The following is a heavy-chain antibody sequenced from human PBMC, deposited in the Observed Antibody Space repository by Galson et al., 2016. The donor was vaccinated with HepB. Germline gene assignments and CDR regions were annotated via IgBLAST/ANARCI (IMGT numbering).Heavy chain of an antibody. CDR1: GFTFSGYG. J-gene: IGHJ4*01. CDR3: ARRHEYCPPVGCSVDY. V-gene: IGHV3-30*03. D-gene: IGHD2/OR15-2a*01. CDR2: DSMDGGRK. Sequence: SLRLSCAASGFTFSGYGMHWVRQAPGKGLEWVAADSMDGGRKFYADSVKGRFTISRDNSNSMLFLQMSSLRADDTAVYYCARRHEYCPPVGCSVDYWGQGTLVSVSS.